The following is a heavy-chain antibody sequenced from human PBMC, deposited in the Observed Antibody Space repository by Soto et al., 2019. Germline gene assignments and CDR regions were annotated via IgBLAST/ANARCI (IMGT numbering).Heavy chain of an antibody. CDR3: VSGVSWGHFDK. D-gene: IGHD3-10*01. CDR2: ISSSGSTI. CDR1: GFTFSDYY. J-gene: IGHJ4*02. Sequence: SGGSLRLSCAASGFTFSDYYMSWIRQAPGKGLEWVSYISSSGSTIYYADSVKGRFTISRDNAKNSLYLQMNSLRVEDTAVYYCVSGVSWGHFDKWGQRTLVTVSS. V-gene: IGHV3-11*01.